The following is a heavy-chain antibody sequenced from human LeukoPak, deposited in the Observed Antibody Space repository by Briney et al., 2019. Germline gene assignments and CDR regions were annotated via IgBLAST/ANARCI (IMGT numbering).Heavy chain of an antibody. CDR1: VYTFTVYY. V-gene: IGHV1-2*02. D-gene: IGHD7-27*01. Sequence: ASVTVSFTASVYTFTVYYIQWVRQAPGQGLEWLGWINPNSGGTNYAQKFQGRVTMTRDTSISTAYMELSRLRSDDTAVYYCARDNLGHFDYWGQGTLVTVSS. J-gene: IGHJ4*02. CDR3: ARDNLGHFDY. CDR2: INPNSGGT.